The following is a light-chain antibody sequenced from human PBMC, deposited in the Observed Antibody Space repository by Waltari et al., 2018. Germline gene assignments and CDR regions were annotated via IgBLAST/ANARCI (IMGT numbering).Light chain of an antibody. V-gene: IGLV2-14*01. Sequence: QSALTQPASVSGSPGQSITISCTGTSSDIGAYNYVSWYQHLPGKTPKLIISEVRRRPSGVSNRFSGSKSGNMASLTISGLQAEDEVDYYCNSYTTSSTWVFGGGTKLTVL. CDR3: NSYTTSSTWV. CDR2: EVR. J-gene: IGLJ3*02. CDR1: SSDIGAYNY.